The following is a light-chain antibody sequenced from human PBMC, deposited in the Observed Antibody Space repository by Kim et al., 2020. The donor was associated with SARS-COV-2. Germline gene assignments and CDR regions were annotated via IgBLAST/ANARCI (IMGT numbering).Light chain of an antibody. CDR2: ASS. Sequence: SVGDRVTITCRASQGISNYLARYQQKPGKVPNLLIYASSTLQSGVPSRFSGSGSGTDFTLTISSLRPEDVATYYCQKSDSAPWTFGQGTKVDIK. CDR1: QGISNY. J-gene: IGKJ1*01. V-gene: IGKV1-27*01. CDR3: QKSDSAPWT.